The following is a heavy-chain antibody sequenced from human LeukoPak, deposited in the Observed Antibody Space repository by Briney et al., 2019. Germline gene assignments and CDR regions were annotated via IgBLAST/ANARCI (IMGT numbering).Heavy chain of an antibody. Sequence: PGGSLKLSCAASGFTFSGSTMHWVRQASGKGLEWVGRIRTKVNSYATAYAASVKGRFTISRDDSKNTAYLQMNSLKTEDTAVYYCTRTAGGTLDYWGQGTLVTVSS. CDR1: GFTFSGST. CDR3: TRTAGGTLDY. J-gene: IGHJ4*02. D-gene: IGHD1-26*01. CDR2: IRTKVNSYAT. V-gene: IGHV3-73*01.